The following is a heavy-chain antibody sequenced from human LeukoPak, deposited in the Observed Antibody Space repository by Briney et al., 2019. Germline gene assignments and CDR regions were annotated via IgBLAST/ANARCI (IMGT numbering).Heavy chain of an antibody. CDR3: ARRCEGLSCSLNYNDAFDI. CDR1: GYSISSGYY. Sequence: PSETLSLTCTVSGYSISSGYYWVWIRPPPGKGLEWIGSIYRSGSTNYNPSLKSRVTISVDTSKNQFSLKLSSVTAADTAVYYCARRCEGLSCSLNYNDAFDIWGQGTMVTVSS. D-gene: IGHD1-1*01. CDR2: IYRSGST. J-gene: IGHJ3*02. V-gene: IGHV4-38-2*02.